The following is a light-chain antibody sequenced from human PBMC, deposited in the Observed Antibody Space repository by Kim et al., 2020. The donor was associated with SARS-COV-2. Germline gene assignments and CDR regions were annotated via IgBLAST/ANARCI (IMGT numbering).Light chain of an antibody. CDR2: GAS. CDR1: QGISSF. V-gene: IGKV1-9*01. Sequence: DIQVTQSPSFLSASVGDRVTITCRASQGISSFLAWYQQKPGKAPNLLIYGASTLQSGVPSRFSGSGSGTEFTLTISCLQPEDFATYYCQQVNSYPWTFGQGTKVDIK. J-gene: IGKJ1*01. CDR3: QQVNSYPWT.